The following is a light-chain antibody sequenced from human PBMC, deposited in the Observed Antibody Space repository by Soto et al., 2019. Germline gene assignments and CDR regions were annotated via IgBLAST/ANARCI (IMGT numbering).Light chain of an antibody. J-gene: IGLJ1*01. CDR1: SSNIGAGFG. CDR2: GNN. CDR3: QSYDSSTLV. V-gene: IGLV1-40*01. Sequence: QSVLTQPPSVSGAPGQRVTISCTGSSSNIGAGFGVHWYQQFPGTAPKLLIYGNNNRPSGVPDRFSVSKSGTSASLAITGLQAEDEADYYCQSYDSSTLVFGTGTKVTVL.